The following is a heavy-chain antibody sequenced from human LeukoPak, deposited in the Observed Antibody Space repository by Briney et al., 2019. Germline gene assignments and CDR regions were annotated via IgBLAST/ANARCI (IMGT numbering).Heavy chain of an antibody. J-gene: IGHJ4*02. D-gene: IGHD1-26*01. Sequence: PSETLSLTCTVSGGSISSYYWSWIRQPPGKGLEWIGYIYYSGSTNYNPSLKSRVTISVDTSKNQFSLKLSSVTAADTAVYYCARVGSGSYYSGPDYWGQGTLVTVSS. CDR3: ARVGSGSYYSGPDY. V-gene: IGHV4-59*01. CDR1: GGSISSYY. CDR2: IYYSGST.